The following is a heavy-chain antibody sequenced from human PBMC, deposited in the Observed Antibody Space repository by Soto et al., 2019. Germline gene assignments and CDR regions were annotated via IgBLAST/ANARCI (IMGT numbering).Heavy chain of an antibody. CDR3: AKDPSAVFYYYYYYMDV. CDR2: ISGSGGST. V-gene: IGHV3-23*01. D-gene: IGHD2-2*01. J-gene: IGHJ6*03. Sequence: PGGALRLSCAASGFTFSSYAMSWVRQAPGKGLEWVSAISGSGGSTYYADSVKGRFTISRDNSKNTLYLQMNSLRAEDTAVYYCAKDPSAVFYYYYYYMDVWGKGTTVTVSS. CDR1: GFTFSSYA.